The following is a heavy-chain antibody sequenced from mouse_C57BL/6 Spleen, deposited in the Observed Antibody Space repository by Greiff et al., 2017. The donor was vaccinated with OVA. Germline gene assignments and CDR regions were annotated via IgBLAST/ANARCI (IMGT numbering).Heavy chain of an antibody. V-gene: IGHV5-17*01. J-gene: IGHJ4*01. D-gene: IGHD2-4*01. CDR2: ISSGSSTI. CDR3: ARRDDYDEMDY. CDR1: GFTFSDYG. Sequence: EVQGVESGGGLVKPGGSLKLSCAASGFTFSDYGMHWVRQAPEKGLEWVAYISSGSSTIYYADTVKGRFTIYRDNAKNTLFLQMTSLRSEDTAMYYCARRDDYDEMDYWGQGTSVTVSS.